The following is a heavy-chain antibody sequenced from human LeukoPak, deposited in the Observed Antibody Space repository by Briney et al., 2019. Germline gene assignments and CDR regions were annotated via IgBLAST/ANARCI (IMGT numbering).Heavy chain of an antibody. Sequence: GGSLRLSCAASGFTFSSYAMSWVRQAPGKGLEWVSAISGSGGSTYYADSVKGRLTISRDNSKNTLYLQMNSLRAEDTAVYYCAKDRRSSSGVDYWGQGTLVTVSS. CDR3: AKDRRSSSGVDY. D-gene: IGHD6-6*01. CDR1: GFTFSSYA. CDR2: ISGSGGST. J-gene: IGHJ4*02. V-gene: IGHV3-23*01.